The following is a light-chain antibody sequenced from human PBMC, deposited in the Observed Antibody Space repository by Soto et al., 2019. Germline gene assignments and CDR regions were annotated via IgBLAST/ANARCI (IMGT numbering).Light chain of an antibody. CDR3: SSYKSTSTPYV. CDR2: DVT. J-gene: IGLJ1*01. CDR1: SSDIGSYNY. V-gene: IGLV2-14*03. Sequence: QSVLTQPASVSGSPGQSITISCTGTSSDIGSYNYVSWYQQHPGKAPKLIIYDVTNRPAGISSRFSASKSGDTASLTISVLQADDEAEYFCSSYKSTSTPYVFGSGTQLTVL.